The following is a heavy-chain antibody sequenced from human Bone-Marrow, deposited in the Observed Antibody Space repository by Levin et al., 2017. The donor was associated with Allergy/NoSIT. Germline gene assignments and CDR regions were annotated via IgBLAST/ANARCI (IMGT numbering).Heavy chain of an antibody. CDR3: ARQRLRRDTAMVTNYYYYYGMDV. V-gene: IGHV4-39*01. J-gene: IGHJ6*02. D-gene: IGHD5-18*01. CDR1: GGSISSSSYY. CDR2: IYYSGST. Sequence: PSETLSLTCTVSGGSISSSSYYWGWIRQPPGKGLEWIGSIYYSGSTYYNPSLKSRVTISVDTSKNQFSLKLSSVTAADTAVYYCARQRLRRDTAMVTNYYYYYGMDVWGQGTTVTVSS.